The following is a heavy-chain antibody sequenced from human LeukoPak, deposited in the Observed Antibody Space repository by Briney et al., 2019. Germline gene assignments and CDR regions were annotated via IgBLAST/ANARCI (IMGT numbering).Heavy chain of an antibody. CDR2: ISAYNGNT. J-gene: IGHJ4*02. CDR1: GYTFTSYG. V-gene: IGHV1-18*04. CDR3: ARSPPGYSSGWSYDY. D-gene: IGHD6-19*01. Sequence: GASVRVSCKASGYTFTSYGISWVRQAPGQGLEWMGWISAYNGNTNYAQKLQGRVTMTTDTSTSTAYMELRSLRSDDTAVYYCARSPPGYSSGWSYDYWGQGTLVTVSS.